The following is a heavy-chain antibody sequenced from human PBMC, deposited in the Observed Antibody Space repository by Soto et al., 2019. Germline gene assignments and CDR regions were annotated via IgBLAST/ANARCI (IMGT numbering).Heavy chain of an antibody. CDR3: ARDQPVYHILTGYYPDAFDI. Sequence: QAGGSLRLSCAASGFTFSSYWMSWVRQAPGKGLEWVANIKQDGSEKYYVDSVKGRFTISRDNAKNSLYLQMNSLRAEDTAVYYCARDQPVYHILTGYYPDAFDIWGQGTMVTVSS. J-gene: IGHJ3*02. V-gene: IGHV3-7*01. CDR1: GFTFSSYW. D-gene: IGHD3-9*01. CDR2: IKQDGSEK.